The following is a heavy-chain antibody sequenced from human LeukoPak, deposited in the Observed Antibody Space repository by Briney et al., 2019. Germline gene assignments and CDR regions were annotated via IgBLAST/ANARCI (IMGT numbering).Heavy chain of an antibody. CDR3: TTAIVGVTTWFDP. CDR2: IKNKTNGGTT. D-gene: IGHD1-26*01. J-gene: IGHJ5*02. CDR1: GFTLSNAY. Sequence: GGSLRLSCAASGFTLSNAYMSWVRQAPGKGLEWVGRIKNKTNGGTTDYAAPVKGRFTISRDDSKNTLYLQMNSLKTEDTAVYYCTTAIVGVTTWFDPWGQGTLVTVSS. V-gene: IGHV3-15*01.